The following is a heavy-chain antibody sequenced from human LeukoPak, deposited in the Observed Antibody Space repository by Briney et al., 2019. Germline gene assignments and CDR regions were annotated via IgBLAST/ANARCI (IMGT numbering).Heavy chain of an antibody. J-gene: IGHJ5*02. CDR1: GDSINRYY. Sequence: SETLSLTCSVSGDSINRYYWSWIRQPAGKGLEWIGRIYPNEGRTDDNPSLKSRVTMSLDTSKNQWFLKLRSVTAADTAVYYCARDVHGRSLDTWGRGTLVTVSS. V-gene: IGHV4-4*07. CDR3: ARDVHGRSLDT. CDR2: IYPNEGRT.